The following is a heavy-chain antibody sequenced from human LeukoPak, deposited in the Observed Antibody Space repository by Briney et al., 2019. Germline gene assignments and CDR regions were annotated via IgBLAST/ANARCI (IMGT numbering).Heavy chain of an antibody. D-gene: IGHD6-19*01. CDR2: ISGSGGST. V-gene: IGHV3-23*01. J-gene: IGHJ4*02. CDR3: AKDFVTAVAGRGLFDY. Sequence: GGSLRLSSAASGFTFSSYAMSWVRQAPGKGLEWVSAISGSGGSTYYADSVKGRFTISRDNSKNTLYLQMNSLRAEDTAVYYCAKDFVTAVAGRGLFDYWGQGTLVTVSS. CDR1: GFTFSSYA.